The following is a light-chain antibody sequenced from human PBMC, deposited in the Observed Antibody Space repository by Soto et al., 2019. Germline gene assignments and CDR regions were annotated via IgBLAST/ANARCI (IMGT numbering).Light chain of an antibody. V-gene: IGLV2-14*03. CDR2: DVT. J-gene: IGLJ3*02. Sequence: ALTQPASLSGSLGQSITISCTGATSDVGGYNSVSWYQQHPGKAPKLIIYDVTDRPSGISNRFSGSKSGNTDSLTISGLQAEDEAYYYCSSYTRSSNLLFGGGTKVTVL. CDR1: TSDVGGYNS. CDR3: SSYTRSSNLL.